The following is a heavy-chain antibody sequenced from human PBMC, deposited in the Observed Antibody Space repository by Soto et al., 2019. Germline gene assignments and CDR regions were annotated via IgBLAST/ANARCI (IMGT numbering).Heavy chain of an antibody. V-gene: IGHV3-74*01. J-gene: IGHJ5*02. CDR2: INSDGSST. Sequence: GGSLRLSCAASGFTFSSYWMHWVRQAPGKGLVWVSRINSDGSSTSYADSVKGRFTISRDNAKNTPYLQMNSLRAEDTAVYYCRRDPGRSRNWFDPWGQQTLVTVAS. CDR3: RRDPGRSRNWFDP. D-gene: IGHD6-13*01. CDR1: GFTFSSYW.